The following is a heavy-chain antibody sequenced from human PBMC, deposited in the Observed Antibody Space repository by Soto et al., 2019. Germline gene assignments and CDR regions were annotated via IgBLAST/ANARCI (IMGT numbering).Heavy chain of an antibody. Sequence: ASVKVSCKASGYTFTSYGIIWVRQAPGQGLEWMGWISAYNGNTNYAQKLQGRVTMTTDTSTSTAYMELRSLRSDDTAVYYCARDGDFWSGHNWFDPWGQGTLVTVSS. V-gene: IGHV1-18*01. D-gene: IGHD3-3*01. CDR1: GYTFTSYG. CDR3: ARDGDFWSGHNWFDP. CDR2: ISAYNGNT. J-gene: IGHJ5*02.